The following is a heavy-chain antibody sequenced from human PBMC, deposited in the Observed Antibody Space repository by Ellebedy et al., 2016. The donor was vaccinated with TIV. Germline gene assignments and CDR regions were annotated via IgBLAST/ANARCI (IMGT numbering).Heavy chain of an antibody. CDR2: IYETVSTGST. J-gene: IGHJ3*02. D-gene: IGHD3-22*01. CDR1: GYSISSGYY. V-gene: IGHV4-38-2*02. Sequence: MPSETLSLTCTVSGYSISSGYYWGWIRQPPGKGLEWIGSIYETVSTGSTYYNPSLKSRVTMSVDTSKKQFSLNLSSVTAADTAVYYCATSYDSSGYYDDDAFDIWGQGTMVTVSS. CDR3: ATSYDSSGYYDDDAFDI.